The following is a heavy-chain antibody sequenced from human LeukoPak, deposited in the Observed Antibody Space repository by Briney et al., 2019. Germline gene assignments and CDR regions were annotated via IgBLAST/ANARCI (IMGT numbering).Heavy chain of an antibody. Sequence: AASVKVSCKASGYTFTDYLMHWVRQAPGQGLEWMGWINPNSGGTHYAQKFQGRVTMTRDTSISTAYMELSRLRSDDTAVYYCARDPGYSSPRGDYWGQGTLVTVSS. J-gene: IGHJ4*02. CDR2: INPNSGGT. D-gene: IGHD5-18*01. V-gene: IGHV1-2*02. CDR1: GYTFTDYL. CDR3: ARDPGYSSPRGDY.